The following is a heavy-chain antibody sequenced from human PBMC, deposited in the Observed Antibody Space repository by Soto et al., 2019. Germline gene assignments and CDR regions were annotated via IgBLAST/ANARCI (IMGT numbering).Heavy chain of an antibody. V-gene: IGHV3-48*02. CDR1: GFTLSNYA. D-gene: IGHD2-8*01. J-gene: IGHJ6*02. Sequence: GGSLRLSCAASGFTLSNYAVNLVRQAPGKGLEWVSYISSDSRYIYHGDSVKGRFTISRDNARNSVYLQMNSLRDEDTAVYYCARIKLVFFFFKQKTAYEMDVWGQGTPVTVSS. CDR3: ARIKLVFFFFKQKTAYEMDV. CDR2: ISSDSRYI.